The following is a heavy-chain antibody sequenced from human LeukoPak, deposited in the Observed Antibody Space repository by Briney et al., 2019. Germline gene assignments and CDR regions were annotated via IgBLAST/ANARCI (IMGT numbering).Heavy chain of an antibody. CDR1: GFTSSSYS. CDR2: ISSSSSYI. CDR3: AYLNYYGSGREFDY. J-gene: IGHJ4*02. Sequence: GASVKVSCAASGFTSSSYSMNWVRQAPGKGLEWVSSISSSSSYIYYADSVKGRFTISRDNAKNSLYLQMNSLRAEDTAVYYCAYLNYYGSGREFDYWGQGTLVTVSS. D-gene: IGHD3-10*01. V-gene: IGHV3-21*01.